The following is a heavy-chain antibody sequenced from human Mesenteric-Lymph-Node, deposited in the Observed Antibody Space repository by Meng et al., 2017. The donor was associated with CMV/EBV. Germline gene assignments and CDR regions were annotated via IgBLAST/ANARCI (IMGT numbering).Heavy chain of an antibody. J-gene: IGHJ4*02. D-gene: IGHD6-19*01. Sequence: YGGSFSGYYWSWIRQPPGKGLEWIGEINHSGSTNYNPSLKSRVTISVDTSKNQFSLKLSSVTAADTAVYYCVRVYGSGWYRRGHFDYWGQGTLVTVSS. CDR1: GGSFSGYY. CDR2: INHSGST. CDR3: VRVYGSGWYRRGHFDY. V-gene: IGHV4-34*01.